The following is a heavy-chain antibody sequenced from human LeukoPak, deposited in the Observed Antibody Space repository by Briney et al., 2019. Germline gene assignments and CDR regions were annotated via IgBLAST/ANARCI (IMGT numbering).Heavy chain of an antibody. V-gene: IGHV3-33*01. D-gene: IGHD2-15*01. Sequence: GGSLRLSCAASGFTFSQYAMHWVRQAPGKGLEWVAAIWYDGSNDYYADSVKGRFTISRDNSKNTLSLQMNSLRAEDTAVYYCAREADRSGGRCYRGAFDIWGQGTMVTVSS. CDR1: GFTFSQYA. CDR3: AREADRSGGRCYRGAFDI. J-gene: IGHJ3*02. CDR2: IWYDGSND.